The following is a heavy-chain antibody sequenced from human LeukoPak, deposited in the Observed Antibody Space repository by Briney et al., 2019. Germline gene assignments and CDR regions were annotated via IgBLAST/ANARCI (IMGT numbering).Heavy chain of an antibody. CDR1: GFNLKNYY. V-gene: IGHV3-7*01. CDR2: IRQDGSEK. D-gene: IGHD5-12*01. Sequence: GGSLRLSCAASGFNLKNYYLSWVRQAPGKGLQWVANIRQDGSEKYYVDSVKGRFTISRDNAKNSLYLQMNSLRAEDTAVYYCAREAAYSGYDPVDYWGQGTLVTVSS. J-gene: IGHJ4*02. CDR3: AREAAYSGYDPVDY.